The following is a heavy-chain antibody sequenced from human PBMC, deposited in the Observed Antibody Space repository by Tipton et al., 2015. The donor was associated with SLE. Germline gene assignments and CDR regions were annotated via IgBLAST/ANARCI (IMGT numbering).Heavy chain of an antibody. J-gene: IGHJ6*03. CDR3: ARAPGLDRDYSYFYYMDL. V-gene: IGHV4-34*01. Sequence: TLSLTCAVYGGSFSGYYWSWIRQPPGKGLEWIAEINHSGGTNYNPSLKSRVTISVDTSKNQFSLKVTSVTAADTAVYYCARAPGLDRDYSYFYYMDLGGKGTTVTVSS. CDR1: GGSFSGYY. D-gene: IGHD3/OR15-3a*01. CDR2: INHSGGT.